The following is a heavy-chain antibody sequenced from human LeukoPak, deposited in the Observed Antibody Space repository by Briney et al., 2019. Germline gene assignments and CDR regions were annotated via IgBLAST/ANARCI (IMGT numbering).Heavy chain of an antibody. CDR1: GGSFSGYY. Sequence: PSETLSLTCAVYGGSFSGYYWSWIRQPPGKGLEWVSEINHSGSTNYNPSLKRRVTISVAPSKNQCTLKLSSVTAADTAVYYCARGKKLLWFGELLGNRYNWFDPWGQGTLVTVSS. CDR3: ARGKKLLWFGELLGNRYNWFDP. J-gene: IGHJ5*02. CDR2: INHSGST. V-gene: IGHV4-34*01. D-gene: IGHD3-10*01.